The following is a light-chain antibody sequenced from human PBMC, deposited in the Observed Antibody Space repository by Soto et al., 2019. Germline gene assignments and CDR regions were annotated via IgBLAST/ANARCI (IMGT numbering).Light chain of an antibody. CDR1: QSVRSSN. Sequence: EIVLTQSPGTLSLSPGERTTLSCRASQSVRSSNLAGYQQKPGQAPRLLIYGASSRATGIPDRFSGSGSGTDFTLTISRLEPEDFAVYYCQQYGSSPWTFGQGTKVEIK. V-gene: IGKV3-20*01. J-gene: IGKJ1*01. CDR3: QQYGSSPWT. CDR2: GAS.